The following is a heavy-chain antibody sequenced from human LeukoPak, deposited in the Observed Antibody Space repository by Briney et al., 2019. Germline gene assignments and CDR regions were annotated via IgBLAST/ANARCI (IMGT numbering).Heavy chain of an antibody. V-gene: IGHV3-66*01. CDR1: GFTVSTNY. CDR3: ARDLMVRGVAEPHDAFDI. D-gene: IGHD3-10*01. Sequence: GGSLRLSCAAPGFTVSTNYMSRVRQAPGKGLEWVSVIYSGGSTYYADSVKGRFTISRDNSKNTLYLQMNSLRAEDTAVYYCARDLMVRGVAEPHDAFDIWGQGTMVTVSS. CDR2: IYSGGST. J-gene: IGHJ3*02.